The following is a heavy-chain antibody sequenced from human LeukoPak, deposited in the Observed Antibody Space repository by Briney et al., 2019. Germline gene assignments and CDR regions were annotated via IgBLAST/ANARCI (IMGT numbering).Heavy chain of an antibody. D-gene: IGHD1-14*01. CDR2: IRYDGSDK. CDR1: GFTFSLFG. J-gene: IGHJ4*02. V-gene: IGHV3-30*02. Sequence: GGSLRLPCAASGFTFSLFGMHWVRQAPGKGLEWVTFIRYDGSDKYYADSVKGRFTISRDNSRNTVYLQMNSLRAEDTAVYYCAKDSPTRKVFDYWGQGTLVTVSS. CDR3: AKDSPTRKVFDY.